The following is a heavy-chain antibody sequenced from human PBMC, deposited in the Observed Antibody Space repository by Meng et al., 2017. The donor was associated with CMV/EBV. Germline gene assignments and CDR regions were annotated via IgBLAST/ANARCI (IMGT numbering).Heavy chain of an antibody. V-gene: IGHV1-24*01. CDR3: ASSVAGTWWFDP. D-gene: IGHD6-19*01. J-gene: IGHJ5*02. CDR1: GYTLTELS. Sequence: QVQLGQSGAEVKKPGASVKVSCKVSGYTLTELSMHWVRQAPGKGLGWMGGFDPEDGETIYAQKFQGRVTMTEDTSTDTAYMELSSLRSEDTAVYYCASSVAGTWWFDPWGQGTLVTVSS. CDR2: FDPEDGET.